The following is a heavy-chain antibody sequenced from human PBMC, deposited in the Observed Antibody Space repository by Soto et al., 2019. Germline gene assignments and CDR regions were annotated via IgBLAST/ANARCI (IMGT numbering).Heavy chain of an antibody. CDR3: ARSGYSSGWYHWYFDL. J-gene: IGHJ2*01. Sequence: QVQLVQSGAEVKRPGASVKVSCKASGYTFSNYGIHWVRQAPGQRLEWMGWINAGNGNTKYSQKFQDRLTITRDTSATTAYMDLSSLRSEDTSVFYRARSGYSSGWYHWYFDLCGRGTLVTVSS. V-gene: IGHV1-3*01. CDR2: INAGNGNT. CDR1: GYTFSNYG. D-gene: IGHD6-19*01.